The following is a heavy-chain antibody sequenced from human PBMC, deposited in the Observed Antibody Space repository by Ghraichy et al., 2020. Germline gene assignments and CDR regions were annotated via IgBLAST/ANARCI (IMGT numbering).Heavy chain of an antibody. CDR1: GYTFTSYD. CDR2: MNPNSGNT. J-gene: IGHJ4*02. Sequence: ASVKVSCKASGYTFTSYDINWVRQATGQGLEWMGWMNPNSGNTGYAQKFQGRVTMTRNTSISTAYMELSSLRSEDTAVYYCARSPSGGVRTRGGVRYYFDYWGQGTLVTVSS. D-gene: IGHD3-10*01. CDR3: ARSPSGGVRTRGGVRYYFDY. V-gene: IGHV1-8*01.